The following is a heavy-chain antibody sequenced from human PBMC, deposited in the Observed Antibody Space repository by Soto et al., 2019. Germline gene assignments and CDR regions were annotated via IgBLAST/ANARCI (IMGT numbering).Heavy chain of an antibody. CDR1: GYSISSSNW. Sequence: QVQLQESGPGLVKPSDTLSLTCAVSGYSISSSNWWGWIRQPPGKGLEWIGYIYYSGTTYYNPSLKSRVTMSVDTYKNQFSLKLTSVTAVDTAVYYCATREIQGPIDYWGQGTLVTVSS. D-gene: IGHD1-26*01. J-gene: IGHJ4*02. V-gene: IGHV4-28*01. CDR2: IYYSGTT. CDR3: ATREIQGPIDY.